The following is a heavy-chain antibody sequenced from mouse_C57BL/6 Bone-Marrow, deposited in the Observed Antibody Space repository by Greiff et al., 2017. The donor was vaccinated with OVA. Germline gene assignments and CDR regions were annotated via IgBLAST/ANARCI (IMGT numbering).Heavy chain of an antibody. CDR1: GYTFTSYW. J-gene: IGHJ1*03. Sequence: VQLQQPGAELVMPGASVKLSCKASGYTFTSYWMHWVKQRPGQGLEWIGEIDPSDSYTNYNQKFKGKSTLTVDKSSITAYMQLSSLTSEDSAVYYCARAVWGYFDVWGTGTTVTVSS. D-gene: IGHD4-1*01. CDR2: IDPSDSYT. CDR3: ARAVWGYFDV. V-gene: IGHV1-69*01.